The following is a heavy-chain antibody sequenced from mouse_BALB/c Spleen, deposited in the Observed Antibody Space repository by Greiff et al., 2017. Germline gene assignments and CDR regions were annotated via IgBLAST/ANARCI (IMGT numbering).Heavy chain of an antibody. V-gene: IGHV3-8*02. J-gene: IGHJ4*01. CDR3: ARLYDGYYPYYAMDY. CDR1: GDSITSCY. Sequence: EVKLQESGPSLVKPSQTLSLTCSVTGDSITSCYWNWIRQFPGNKLEYMGYISYSGSTYYNPSLKSRISITRDTSKNQYYLQLNSVTTEDTATYYCARLYDGYYPYYAMDYWGQGTSVTVSS. D-gene: IGHD2-3*01. CDR2: ISYSGST.